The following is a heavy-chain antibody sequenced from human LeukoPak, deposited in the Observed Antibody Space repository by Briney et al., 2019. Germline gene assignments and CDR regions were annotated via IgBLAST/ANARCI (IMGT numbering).Heavy chain of an antibody. Sequence: SQTLSLTCAVYGGSFSGYYWTWIRQPPGKGLEWIGEINHSGSTNSNPSLKSRVSISVDTSKNQFSLKLTSVTAADTAVYYCARTYYGSGMGFDSWGQGTLVTVSS. CDR2: INHSGST. D-gene: IGHD3-10*01. J-gene: IGHJ4*02. CDR3: ARTYYGSGMGFDS. CDR1: GGSFSGYY. V-gene: IGHV4-34*01.